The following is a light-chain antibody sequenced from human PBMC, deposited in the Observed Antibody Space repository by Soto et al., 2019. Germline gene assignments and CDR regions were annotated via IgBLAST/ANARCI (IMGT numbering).Light chain of an antibody. CDR3: QQSYSIPQT. Sequence: DIQMTQSPSSLSASVGDRVTITCRASQTISRYLNWYQQKPGKAPKLLIYDASSFQSGVPSRFGGSGSGTDFTLTISSLQPEDFATYYCQQSYSIPQTFGQGTKVDIK. CDR1: QTISRY. CDR2: DAS. V-gene: IGKV1-39*01. J-gene: IGKJ1*01.